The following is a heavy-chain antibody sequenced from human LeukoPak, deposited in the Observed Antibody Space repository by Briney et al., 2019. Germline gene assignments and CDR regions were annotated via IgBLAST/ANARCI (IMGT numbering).Heavy chain of an antibody. Sequence: ASVKVSCKASGYTFTSYGISWERQAPGQGLEWMGWISAYNGNTNYAQKLQGRVTMTTDTSTSTAYMELRSLRSDDTAVYYCARERYYASGSYRGYYMDVWGKGTTVTVSS. CDR3: ARERYYASGSYRGYYMDV. CDR1: GYTFTSYG. V-gene: IGHV1-18*01. CDR2: ISAYNGNT. D-gene: IGHD3-10*01. J-gene: IGHJ6*03.